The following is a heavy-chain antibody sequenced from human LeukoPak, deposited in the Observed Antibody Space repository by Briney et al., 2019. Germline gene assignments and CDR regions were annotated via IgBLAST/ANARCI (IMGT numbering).Heavy chain of an antibody. CDR3: ARLRYYYGSGSYPEGYFDY. CDR1: GYPFTGYY. D-gene: IGHD3-10*01. CDR2: INPNSGFT. Sequence: ASVKVSFKASGYPFTGYYLHWVRQAPGQGLEWMGWINPNSGFTNYAQKFQGRVTMTRDTSISTAYMELSRLRSDDTAVYYCARLRYYYGSGSYPEGYFDYWGQGTLVTVSS. J-gene: IGHJ4*02. V-gene: IGHV1-2*02.